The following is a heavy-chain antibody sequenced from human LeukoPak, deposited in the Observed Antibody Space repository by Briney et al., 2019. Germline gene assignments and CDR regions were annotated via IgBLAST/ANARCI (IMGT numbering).Heavy chain of an antibody. D-gene: IGHD6-19*01. CDR2: IIPIFGTA. J-gene: IGHJ4*02. CDR1: GGTFSSYA. CDR3: ARSDVQWQWLRENYFDY. Sequence: GASVKVSCKASGGTFSSYAISWVRQAPGQGLEWMGGIIPIFGTANYAQKFQGRVTITADESTSTAYMELSSLRSEDTAVYYCARSDVQWQWLRENYFDYWGQGTLVTVSS. V-gene: IGHV1-69*01.